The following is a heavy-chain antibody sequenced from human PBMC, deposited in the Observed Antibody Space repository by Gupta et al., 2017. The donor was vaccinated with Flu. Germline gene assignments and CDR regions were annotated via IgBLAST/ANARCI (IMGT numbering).Heavy chain of an antibody. Sequence: QVQLQESGPGLVTPSQTLSLTCTVSGGSISSGGYYWGWLRQPPGKGLEWIGYIYYGGNTYYTPSRRRRVTMSVDSSKNQVSLKLSSVIGAETAVYYCARKYWTGGNCHGTFDIWCQGRVVTVSS. CDR2: IYYGGNT. D-gene: IGHD2-15*01. V-gene: IGHV4-31*03. CDR1: GGSISSGGYY. J-gene: IGHJ3*02. CDR3: ARKYWTGGNCHGTFDI.